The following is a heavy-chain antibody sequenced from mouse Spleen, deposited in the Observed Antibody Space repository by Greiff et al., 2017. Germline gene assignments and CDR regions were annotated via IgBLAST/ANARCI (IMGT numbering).Heavy chain of an antibody. Sequence: EVQRVESGPGLVKPSQSLSLTCSVTGYSITSGYYWNWIRQFPGNKLEWMGYISYDGSNNYNPSLKNRISITRDTSKNQFFLKLNSVTTEDKATYYWATRMTRGGAWFAYWGQGTLVTVSA. V-gene: IGHV3-6*02. CDR3: ATRMTRGGAWFAY. CDR1: GYSITSGYY. CDR2: ISYDGSN. D-gene: IGHD3-3*01. J-gene: IGHJ3*01.